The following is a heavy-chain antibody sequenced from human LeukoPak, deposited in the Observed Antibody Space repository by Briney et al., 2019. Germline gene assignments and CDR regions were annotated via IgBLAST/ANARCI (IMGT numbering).Heavy chain of an antibody. V-gene: IGHV3-15*01. CDR3: AKGNWRYFDY. J-gene: IGHJ4*02. CDR2: IKRKTDGGTT. Sequence: GGSLRLSCAASGFSFSNAWMSWVRQAPGKGLEWVGRIKRKTDGGTTDYAAPVKGRFTISRDNSKNTLYLQMNSLGADDTAVYYCAKGNWRYFDYWGQGTLVAVSS. CDR1: GFSFSNAW. D-gene: IGHD1-1*01.